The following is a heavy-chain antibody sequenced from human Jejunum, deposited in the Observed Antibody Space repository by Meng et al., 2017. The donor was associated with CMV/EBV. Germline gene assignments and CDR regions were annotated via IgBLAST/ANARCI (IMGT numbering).Heavy chain of an antibody. Sequence: FSGFSHTTTGLDVAWIRQHPGKALEWLAVIYWDDDKRYSPSLKSRLIITKDTSKNQVVLTMTNVDPVDTATYYCAHRPKSATTFDYWGQGTLVTVSS. CDR3: AHRPKSATTFDY. J-gene: IGHJ4*02. V-gene: IGHV2-5*02. CDR1: GFSHTTTGLD. D-gene: IGHD1-7*01. CDR2: IYWDDDK.